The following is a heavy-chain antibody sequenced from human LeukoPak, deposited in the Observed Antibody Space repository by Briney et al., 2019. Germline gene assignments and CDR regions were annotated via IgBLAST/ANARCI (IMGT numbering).Heavy chain of an antibody. CDR2: LHPSGAT. CDR1: GSSISGYY. Sequence: SETLSLTCTVSGSSISGYYWNWIRQPAGKGLEWIGRLHPSGATNYNPSLKSRITMSLDTSKNQFSLKLSSVTAADTAVYYCARVAIDITMIVVVKPSAFDIWGQGTMVTVSS. CDR3: ARVAIDITMIVVVKPSAFDI. J-gene: IGHJ3*02. D-gene: IGHD3-22*01. V-gene: IGHV4-4*07.